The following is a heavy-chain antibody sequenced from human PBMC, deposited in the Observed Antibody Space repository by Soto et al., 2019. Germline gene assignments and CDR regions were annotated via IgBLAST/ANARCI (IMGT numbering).Heavy chain of an antibody. Sequence: PSETLSLTCTVSGGSISSGGYYWSWIRQHPGKGLEWIGYIYYSGSTYYNPSLKSRVTISVDTSKNQFSLKLSSVTAADTAVYYCARVGGGPAGYSYGIDFDYWGQGTLVTVSS. V-gene: IGHV4-31*03. J-gene: IGHJ4*02. CDR2: IYYSGST. CDR3: ARVGGGPAGYSYGIDFDY. D-gene: IGHD5-18*01. CDR1: GGSISSGGYY.